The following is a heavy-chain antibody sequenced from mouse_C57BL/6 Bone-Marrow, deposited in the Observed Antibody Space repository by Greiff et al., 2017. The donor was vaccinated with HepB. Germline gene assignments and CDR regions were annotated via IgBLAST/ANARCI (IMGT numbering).Heavy chain of an antibody. CDR2: ISSGSSTI. CDR3: EKSYDHHYYAMDY. J-gene: IGHJ4*01. V-gene: IGHV5-17*01. CDR1: GFTFSDYG. Sequence: EVMLVESGGGLVKPGGSLKLSCAASGFTFSDYGMHWVRQAPEKGLEWVAYISSGSSTIYYADTVKGRFTITRDNAKNTLFLQMTSLRSEDTAMYYCEKSYDHHYYAMDYWGQGTSVTVSS. D-gene: IGHD2-3*01.